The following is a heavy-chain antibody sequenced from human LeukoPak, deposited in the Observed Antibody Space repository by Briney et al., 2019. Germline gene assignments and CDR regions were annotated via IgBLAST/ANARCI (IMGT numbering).Heavy chain of an antibody. CDR3: ARDGQDSRKWYWYFDF. J-gene: IGHJ2*01. CDR1: GFSLSNYG. D-gene: IGHD6-13*01. Sequence: GGSLRLSGAASGFSLSNYGMHWVRKAPGEGLEWVAVMSYDGENKYYRDSVKGRFTISRDTSTNTLYLQMNSLRAEDTALYYCARDGQDSRKWYWYFDFWGRGTLVTVSS. V-gene: IGHV3-30*03. CDR2: MSYDGENK.